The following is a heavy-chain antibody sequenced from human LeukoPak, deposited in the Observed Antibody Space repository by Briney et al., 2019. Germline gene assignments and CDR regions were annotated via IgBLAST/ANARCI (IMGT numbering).Heavy chain of an antibody. CDR3: ARHGAVYSSGWYNWFDP. CDR2: IYYSGST. V-gene: IGHV4-39*01. Sequence: SETLSLTCTVSGGSISSSSYYWGWIRQPPGKGLEWIGSIYYSGSTYYNPSLKSRVTISVDTSKNQFSLKLSSVTAADTAVYYCARHGAVYSSGWYNWFDPWGQGTLVTVPS. D-gene: IGHD6-19*01. J-gene: IGHJ5*02. CDR1: GGSISSSSYY.